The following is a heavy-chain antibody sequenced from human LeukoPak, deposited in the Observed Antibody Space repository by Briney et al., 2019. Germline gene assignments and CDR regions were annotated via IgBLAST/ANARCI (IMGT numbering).Heavy chain of an antibody. CDR1: GLTFYSHW. CDR2: ISGSGGST. V-gene: IGHV3-23*01. Sequence: QPGGSLRLSCAASGLTFYSHWMSWVRQAPGKGLEWVSAISGSGGSTYYADSVKGRFTISRDNSKNTLYLQMNSLRAEDTAVYYCAKFRRDIVVVPAAYFDYWGQGTLVTVSS. J-gene: IGHJ4*02. CDR3: AKFRRDIVVVPAAYFDY. D-gene: IGHD2-2*01.